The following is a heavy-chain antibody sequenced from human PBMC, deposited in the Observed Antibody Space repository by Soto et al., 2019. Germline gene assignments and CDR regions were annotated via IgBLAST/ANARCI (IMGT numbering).Heavy chain of an antibody. V-gene: IGHV3-23*01. D-gene: IGHD3-10*01. Sequence: QLLQSGGGLVQPGGSLPLPCAAPDFPLVTLDLSGARQAPGEGLEWVSTIDGSGGITYYADSVKGRFTISRDNSRNTVYLQMNSLRGDDTALYYCVKNSGWFNTWGQGALVTVSS. J-gene: IGHJ5*02. CDR2: IDGSGGIT. CDR1: DFPLVTLD. CDR3: VKNSGWFNT.